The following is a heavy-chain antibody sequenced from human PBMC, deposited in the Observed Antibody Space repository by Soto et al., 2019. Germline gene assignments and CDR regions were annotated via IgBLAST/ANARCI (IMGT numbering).Heavy chain of an antibody. CDR1: GGTFSSYA. CDR3: ARVIWADYGGNSDWFDP. D-gene: IGHD4-17*01. V-gene: IGHV1-69*01. J-gene: IGHJ5*02. CDR2: IIPIFGTA. Sequence: QVQLVQSGAEVKKPGSSVKVSCKASGGTFSSYAISWVRQAPGQGLEWMGGIIPIFGTANYAQKFQGRVTITADESTSTAYMELSSLRSEDTAVYYSARVIWADYGGNSDWFDPWGQGTLVTVSS.